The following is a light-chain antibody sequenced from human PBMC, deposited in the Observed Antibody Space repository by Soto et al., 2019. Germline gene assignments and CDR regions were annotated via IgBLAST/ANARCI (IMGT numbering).Light chain of an antibody. Sequence: EIVLTQSPGTLSLSPGERATLSCMASQSVSSSYLAWYQQKPGQAPRLLIYGASSRATGIPDRLSGSGSGTDFTLTISRLEPEDFAVYYCQQYGSSPMYTFGQGTKLEIK. CDR3: QQYGSSPMYT. CDR1: QSVSSSY. J-gene: IGKJ2*01. CDR2: GAS. V-gene: IGKV3-20*01.